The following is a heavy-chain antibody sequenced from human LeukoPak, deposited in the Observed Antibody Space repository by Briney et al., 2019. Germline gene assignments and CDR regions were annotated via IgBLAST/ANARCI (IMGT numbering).Heavy chain of an antibody. CDR3: AKGPYSSFPIDY. CDR1: GFSVSTYA. Sequence: GGSLRLSCAVSGFSVSTYAMSWVRQAPGKGLEWVSSMSGSGAKTNYADSVKGRFTISRDNSKNTLYLQMNSLRAEDTAVYYCAKGPYSSFPIDYWGQGTLVTVSS. CDR2: MSGSGAKT. V-gene: IGHV3-23*01. D-gene: IGHD6-6*01. J-gene: IGHJ4*02.